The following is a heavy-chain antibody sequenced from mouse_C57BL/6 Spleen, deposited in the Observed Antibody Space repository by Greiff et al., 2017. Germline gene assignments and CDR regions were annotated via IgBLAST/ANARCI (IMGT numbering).Heavy chain of an antibody. J-gene: IGHJ4*01. V-gene: IGHV5-17*01. Sequence: EVQLQESGGGLVKPGGSLKLSCAASGFTFSDYGMHWVRQAPDNGLEWVAYISSGSSTIYYADTVKGRFTISRDNAKNTLFLQMTSLRSEDTAMYYCAKLDYYAMDYWGQGASVTVSS. CDR1: GFTFSDYG. CDR3: AKLDYYAMDY. CDR2: ISSGSSTI.